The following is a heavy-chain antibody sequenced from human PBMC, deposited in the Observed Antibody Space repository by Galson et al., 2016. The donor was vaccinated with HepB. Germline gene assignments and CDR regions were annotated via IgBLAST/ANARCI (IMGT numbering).Heavy chain of an antibody. CDR1: GYTFTSYA. CDR2: ISANSGNT. CDR3: ARDVQFRFDY. D-gene: IGHD4-11*01. Sequence: SVKVSCKASGYTFTSYAMTWVRQAPGQGLEWLGWISANSGNTINARKFQDRVTMTRDTSASTVYMDLRSLRSDDTAVYYCARDVQFRFDYWGQGTLVTVSS. J-gene: IGHJ4*02. V-gene: IGHV1-18*01.